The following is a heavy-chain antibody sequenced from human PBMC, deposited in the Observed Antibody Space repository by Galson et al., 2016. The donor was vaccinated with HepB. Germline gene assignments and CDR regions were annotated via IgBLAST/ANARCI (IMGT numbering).Heavy chain of an antibody. CDR1: GFTFRTYS. CDR3: ARDRSPYEPLGPVY. CDR2: ITSSSRDI. J-gene: IGHJ4*02. V-gene: IGHV3-21*01. Sequence: SLRLSCAASGFTFRTYSMTWVRQAPGKGLEWVSYITSSSRDIYYADSLKGRFTVSRDNAKNSLYLQMNGLRAEDKAVYYCARDRSPYEPLGPVYWGQGSLVTASS. D-gene: IGHD3-16*01.